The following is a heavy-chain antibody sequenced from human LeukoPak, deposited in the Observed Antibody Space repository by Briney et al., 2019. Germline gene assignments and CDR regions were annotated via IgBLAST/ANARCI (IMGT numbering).Heavy chain of an antibody. J-gene: IGHJ6*02. D-gene: IGHD3-10*01. Sequence: GGSLRLSCAASGFTFSGYGMHWVRQAPGKGLEWVAVISYDGSNKYYADSVKGRFTISRDNSKNTLYLQMNSLRAEDTAVYYCAKTAIWFGELLYVDYYYYYGMDVWGQGTTVTVSS. CDR1: GFTFSGYG. CDR3: AKTAIWFGELLYVDYYYYYGMDV. CDR2: ISYDGSNK. V-gene: IGHV3-30*18.